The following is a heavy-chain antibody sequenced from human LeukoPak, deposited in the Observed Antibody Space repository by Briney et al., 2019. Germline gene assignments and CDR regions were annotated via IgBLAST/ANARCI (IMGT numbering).Heavy chain of an antibody. Sequence: GGSLRLSCAASGFTFSSYDIHWVRQATGKGLEWVSGIGTAGEIYYPGSVKGRFTISRDNAKNSLYLQMNSLRAEDTAVYYCASWSDFWSGTNFDYWGQGTLVTVSS. D-gene: IGHD3-3*01. CDR3: ASWSDFWSGTNFDY. J-gene: IGHJ4*02. CDR1: GFTFSSYD. CDR2: IGTAGEI. V-gene: IGHV3-13*01.